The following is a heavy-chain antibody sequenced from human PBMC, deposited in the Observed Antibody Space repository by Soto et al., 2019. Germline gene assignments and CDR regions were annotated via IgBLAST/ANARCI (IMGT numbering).Heavy chain of an antibody. V-gene: IGHV3-23*01. Sequence: GGSLRLSCAASGFTFSSYAMSWVRQAPGKGLEWVSAISGSGGSTYYADSVKGRFTISRDNSKNTLYLQMNSLRAEDTAVYYCAKPPHHAIAVANWFDPWGQGTLVTVSS. J-gene: IGHJ5*02. CDR2: ISGSGGST. D-gene: IGHD6-19*01. CDR1: GFTFSSYA. CDR3: AKPPHHAIAVANWFDP.